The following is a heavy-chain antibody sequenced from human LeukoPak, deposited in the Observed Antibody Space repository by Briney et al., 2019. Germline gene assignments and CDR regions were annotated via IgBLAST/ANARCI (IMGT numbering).Heavy chain of an antibody. CDR2: INPSGGST. CDR1: GYTFTSYG. V-gene: IGHV1-18*01. J-gene: IGHJ3*02. Sequence: AAVKVSCKASGYTFTSYGISWVRQAPGQGLDWMGIINPSGGSTSYAQKLQGRVTMTTDTSTSTAYMELRSLRSDDTAAYYCPRGLQESPAWLQAFSAFDIWGQGTMVTVSS. CDR3: PRGLQESPAWLQAFSAFDI. D-gene: IGHD6-19*01.